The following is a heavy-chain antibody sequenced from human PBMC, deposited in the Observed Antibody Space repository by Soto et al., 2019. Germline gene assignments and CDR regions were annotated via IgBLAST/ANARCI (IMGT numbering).Heavy chain of an antibody. CDR3: ARTGPYSSGNN. J-gene: IGHJ4*02. V-gene: IGHV4-4*02. CDR1: GTSVFGANW. Sequence: QVHLQESGPGLVNPLETLSLTCTVSGTSVFGANWWGWVRQPPGKGLEWIGEIHSSGNTDYNPSLKSRVTISVAMSKNQFSLKLTSVTAADTAVYYCARTGPYSSGNNWGQGTLVAASS. CDR2: IHSSGNT. D-gene: IGHD3-22*01.